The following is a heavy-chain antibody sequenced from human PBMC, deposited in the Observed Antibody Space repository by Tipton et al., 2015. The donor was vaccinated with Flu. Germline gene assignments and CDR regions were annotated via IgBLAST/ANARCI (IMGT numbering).Heavy chain of an antibody. D-gene: IGHD3-16*01. Sequence: SGFTFSTYAMHWVRQAPGKGLEWVAVISYDESIKYYADSVTGRFTISRANSKNTLDMQMSSLRSEDTAVYYCAKGGDFDSWGQGPLVTVAS. CDR2: ISYDESIK. J-gene: IGHJ4*02. CDR3: AKGGDFDS. V-gene: IGHV3-30-3*02. CDR1: GFTFSTYA.